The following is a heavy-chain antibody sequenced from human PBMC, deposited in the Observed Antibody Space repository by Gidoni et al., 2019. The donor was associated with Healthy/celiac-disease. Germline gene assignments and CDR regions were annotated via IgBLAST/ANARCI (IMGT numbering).Heavy chain of an antibody. D-gene: IGHD4-17*01. CDR3: ARPQHAVYGAYDY. J-gene: IGHJ4*02. CDR2: IYYSGST. V-gene: IGHV4-39*01. Sequence: QLQLQESGPGLVKPSETLSLTCTVSGGSISSSSYYWGWIRQPPGKGLEWIGSIYYSGSTYYNPSLKSRVTISVDTSKNQFSLKLSSVTAADTAVYYCARPQHAVYGAYDYWGQGTLVTVSS. CDR1: GGSISSSSYY.